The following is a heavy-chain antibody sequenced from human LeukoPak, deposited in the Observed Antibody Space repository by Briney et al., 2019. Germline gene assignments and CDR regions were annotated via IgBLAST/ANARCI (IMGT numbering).Heavy chain of an antibody. V-gene: IGHV3-64D*09. CDR3: ARRDDKSAYDC. D-gene: IGHD5-24*01. CDR1: GFTFSYYI. Sequence: GGSLRLSCSASGFTFSYYIMHWVRQAPGKGLETVSAITGNGDITYYGDSVKGRFTISRDNSKNTLYLQMSSLRTEDTAMYYCARRDDKSAYDCWGQGTLVTVSS. CDR2: ITGNGDIT. J-gene: IGHJ4*02.